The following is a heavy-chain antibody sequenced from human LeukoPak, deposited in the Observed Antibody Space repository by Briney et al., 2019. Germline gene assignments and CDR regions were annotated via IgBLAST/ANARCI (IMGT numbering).Heavy chain of an antibody. V-gene: IGHV4-34*01. D-gene: IGHD2-2*02. CDR2: INHSGST. Sequence: PSETLSLTCAVYGGSFSGYYWSWIRQPPGKGLEWIGEINHSGSTNYNPSLKSRVTISVDTSKNQFSLKLSSVTAADTAVYYCARRRACGSTSCYRTYNWSDPWGQGTLVTVSS. CDR3: ARRRACGSTSCYRTYNWSDP. CDR1: GGSFSGYY. J-gene: IGHJ5*02.